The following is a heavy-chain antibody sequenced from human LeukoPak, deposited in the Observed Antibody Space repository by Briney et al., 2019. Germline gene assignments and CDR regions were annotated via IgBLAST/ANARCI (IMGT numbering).Heavy chain of an antibody. J-gene: IGHJ3*02. CDR3: AKDLVVVTRDDAFDI. Sequence: GGSLRLSCAASGFTFSSYGMHWVRQAPGKGLEWVAVISYDGSNKYYADSVKGRFTISRDNSKNTLYLQMNSLRAEDTAVYYCAKDLVVVTRDDAFDIWGQGTMVTVSS. CDR2: ISYDGSNK. D-gene: IGHD2-21*02. V-gene: IGHV3-30*18. CDR1: GFTFSSYG.